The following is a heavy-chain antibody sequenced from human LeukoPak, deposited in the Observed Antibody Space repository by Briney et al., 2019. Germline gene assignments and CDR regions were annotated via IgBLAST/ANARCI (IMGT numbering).Heavy chain of an antibody. Sequence: ASVTVSCKASGYTFTSYGISWVRQAPGQGLEWMGWISAYNGNTNYAQKLQGRVTMTTDTSTSTAYMDLRSLRSDDTAVYYCARAVGGSSWYGGGYYYYYMDVWGKGTTVTISS. J-gene: IGHJ6*03. D-gene: IGHD6-13*01. CDR3: ARAVGGSSWYGGGYYYYYMDV. CDR1: GYTFTSYG. V-gene: IGHV1-18*01. CDR2: ISAYNGNT.